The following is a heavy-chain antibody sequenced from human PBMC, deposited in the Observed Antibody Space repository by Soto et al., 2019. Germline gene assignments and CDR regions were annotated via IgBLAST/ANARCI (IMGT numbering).Heavy chain of an antibody. V-gene: IGHV3-64D*06. CDR1: GFTFSSYG. D-gene: IGHD3-22*01. Sequence: PGGSLRLSCAASGFTFSSYGMSWVRQAPGKGLEWVSSISTNGGSTDYADSVKGRFTISRDNSKNTVYLQMSSLRVEDTAVYYCVKGEYYYDSSGYYPFDYWGQGTLVTVSS. CDR2: ISTNGGST. CDR3: VKGEYYYDSSGYYPFDY. J-gene: IGHJ4*02.